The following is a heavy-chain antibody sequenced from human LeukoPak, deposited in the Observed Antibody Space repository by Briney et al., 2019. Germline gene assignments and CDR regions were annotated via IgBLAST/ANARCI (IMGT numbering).Heavy chain of an antibody. CDR1: GYTFTSYY. D-gene: IGHD1-26*01. Sequence: ASVKVSCKASGYTFTSYYMHWVRQATGQGLEWMGWMNPNSGDTGYAQKFQGRVTMTRNTSISTAYMELSSLRSEDTAVYYCARGGETRGSYFGRLWGYYYMDVWGKGTTVTISS. J-gene: IGHJ6*03. CDR3: ARGGETRGSYFGRLWGYYYMDV. V-gene: IGHV1-8*02. CDR2: MNPNSGDT.